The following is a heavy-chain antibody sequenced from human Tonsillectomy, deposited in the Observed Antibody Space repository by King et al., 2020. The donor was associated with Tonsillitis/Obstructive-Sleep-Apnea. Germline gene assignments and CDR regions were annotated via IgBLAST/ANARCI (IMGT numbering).Heavy chain of an antibody. J-gene: IGHJ4*02. CDR3: AKGRRFLEWLSDY. V-gene: IGHV3-9*01. CDR1: GFTFDDYA. Sequence: VQLVESGGGLVQPGRSLRLFCAASGFTFDDYAMHWVRQAPGKGLEWVSGISWNSCSIGYADSVKGRFTIPRDNAKNSLYLQMNSLRAEDTALYYCAKGRRFLEWLSDYWGPGTLVTASS. CDR2: ISWNSCSI. D-gene: IGHD3-3*01.